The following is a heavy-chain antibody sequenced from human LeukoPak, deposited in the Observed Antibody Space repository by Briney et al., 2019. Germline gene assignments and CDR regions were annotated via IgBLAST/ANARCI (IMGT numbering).Heavy chain of an antibody. V-gene: IGHV6-1*01. CDR2: TYYRSKWYN. CDR3: AREGAYFDF. Sequence: SQTLSLTCGISGDSVSSNSVAWTWIRRSPSRGLEWLGRTYYRSKWYNDYAVSAKSRITINPDTSKNQFSLQLDSVTPEDTGVYYCAREGAYFDFWGQGTLVTVSS. J-gene: IGHJ4*02. CDR1: GDSVSSNSVA. D-gene: IGHD3-16*01.